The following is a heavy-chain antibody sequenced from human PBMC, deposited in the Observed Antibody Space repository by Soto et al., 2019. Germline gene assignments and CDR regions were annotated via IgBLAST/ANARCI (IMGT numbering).Heavy chain of an antibody. CDR1: GGSSSSYY. V-gene: IGHV4-59*01. J-gene: IGHJ6*02. D-gene: IGHD6-13*01. CDR3: AREKIAAAGTGYYYYGMDV. CDR2: IYYSGST. Sequence: SGTLSLTCTVSGGSSSSYYWSWIRQPPGKGLEWIGYIYYSGSTNYNPSLKSRVTISVDTSKNQFSLKLSSVTAADTAVYYCAREKIAAAGTGYYYYGMDVWGQGTTVT.